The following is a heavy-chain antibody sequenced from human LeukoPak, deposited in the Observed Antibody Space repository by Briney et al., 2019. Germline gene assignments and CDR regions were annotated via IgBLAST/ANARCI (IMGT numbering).Heavy chain of an antibody. V-gene: IGHV3-23*01. J-gene: IGHJ4*02. D-gene: IGHD4-17*01. Sequence: PGGSLRLSCAASGFTFRSFAMSWVRLAPGKGLEWVSSISGSGARTYYADSVKGRFTISKDNSKNTLYLQMNSLRAEDTAVYYCARDSPNYGDYYFDYWGQGTLVTVSS. CDR3: ARDSPNYGDYYFDY. CDR2: ISGSGART. CDR1: GFTFRSFA.